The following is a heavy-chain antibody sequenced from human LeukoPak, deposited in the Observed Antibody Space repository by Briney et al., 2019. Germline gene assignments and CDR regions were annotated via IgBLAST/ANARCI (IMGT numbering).Heavy chain of an antibody. D-gene: IGHD3-22*01. CDR1: GFTFSDYY. CDR2: IWYDGSNK. Sequence: GGSLRLSCAASGFTFSDYYMSWIRQAPGKGLEWVAVIWYDGSNKDYADSVKGRFTISRDNSENTLYLQMNSLRAEDTAVYYCARARNNYDRSGFSALDYWGQGTLVTVSS. CDR3: ARARNNYDRSGFSALDY. V-gene: IGHV3-33*08. J-gene: IGHJ4*02.